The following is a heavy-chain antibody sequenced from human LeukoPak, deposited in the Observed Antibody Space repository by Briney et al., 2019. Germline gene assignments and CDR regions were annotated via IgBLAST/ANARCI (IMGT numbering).Heavy chain of an antibody. CDR3: ARDPEGFGATYFDY. D-gene: IGHD3-16*01. CDR2: ISRSASNI. J-gene: IGHJ4*02. CDR1: GFSFSSYN. Sequence: GGSLRLSCVASGFSFSSYNMNWVRQAPGKGLEWVSSISRSASNIYYADSVKDRFTISRDNAKNSFYLQMNSLRAEDTAVFYCARDPEGFGATYFDYWGQGTLVTVSS. V-gene: IGHV3-21*01.